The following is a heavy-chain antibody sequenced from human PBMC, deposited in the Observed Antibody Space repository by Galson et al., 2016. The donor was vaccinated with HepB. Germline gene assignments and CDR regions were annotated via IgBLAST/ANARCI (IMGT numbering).Heavy chain of an antibody. CDR2: ISPTSSDI. J-gene: IGHJ3*01. Sequence: SLRLSCAASGFTFSNYYMSWIRQAPGKGLEWVSFISPTSSDINYADSVMGRFSISRDNAKNSLYLQMSTLGAEDTAVYYCASPSGRFSVHTFDLWGQGTMVTVSS. CDR1: GFTFSNYY. CDR3: ASPSGRFSVHTFDL. V-gene: IGHV3-11*06. D-gene: IGHD1-26*01.